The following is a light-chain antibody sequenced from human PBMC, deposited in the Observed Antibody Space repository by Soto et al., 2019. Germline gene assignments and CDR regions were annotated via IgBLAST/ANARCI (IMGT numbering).Light chain of an antibody. CDR1: QRISTY. V-gene: IGKV1-39*01. J-gene: IGKJ5*01. CDR2: GAS. CDR3: QQSYSTPIT. Sequence: MTPAPASMSXSVGDRXTFXFXASQRISTYLNWYEQKPGKAHNLLIYGASNLQSGVPSRFSAGGSGTDFTLTISSLQPEDFATYYCQQSYSTPITFGQGTPLEVK.